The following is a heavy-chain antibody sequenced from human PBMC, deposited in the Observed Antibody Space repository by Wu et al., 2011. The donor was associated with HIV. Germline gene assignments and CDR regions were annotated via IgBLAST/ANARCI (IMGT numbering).Heavy chain of an antibody. CDR2: INPSGGST. V-gene: IGHV1-46*01. CDR3: ARHRSGSYYETQYGMDV. J-gene: IGHJ6*02. CDR1: GYTFTSYY. Sequence: QVQLVQSGAEVKKPGASVKVSCKASGYTFTSYYMHWVRQAPGQGLEWMGIINPSGGSTSYAQKFQGRVTMTRDTSTSTVYMELSSLRSEDTAVYYCARHRSGSYYETQYGMDVWGQGTTVTVSS. D-gene: IGHD3-10*01.